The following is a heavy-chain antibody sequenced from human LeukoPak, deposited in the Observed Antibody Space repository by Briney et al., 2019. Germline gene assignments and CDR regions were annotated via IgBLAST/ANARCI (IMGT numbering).Heavy chain of an antibody. Sequence: AGGSLRLSCAASGFTFDDYAMYWVRQAPGKGLEWVSGISWNSGSMGYADSVRGRFTISRDNAKNSLYLQMNSLRAEDTALYYCAKVQRPGDYYYYGMDVWGQGTTVTVSS. CDR1: GFTFDDYA. V-gene: IGHV3-9*01. CDR2: ISWNSGSM. D-gene: IGHD1-1*01. J-gene: IGHJ6*02. CDR3: AKVQRPGDYYYYGMDV.